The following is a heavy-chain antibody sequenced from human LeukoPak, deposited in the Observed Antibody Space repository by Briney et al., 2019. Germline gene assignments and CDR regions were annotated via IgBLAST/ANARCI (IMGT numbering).Heavy chain of an antibody. CDR1: GFTFDDYA. D-gene: IGHD6-19*01. Sequence: GGSLRLSCAASGFTFDDYAMHWVRQAPGKGLEWVSLISWDGGSTYYADSVKGRFTICRDNSKNSLYLQMNSLRAEDTALYYCAKGGSTSLSSGWTGVDYWGQGTLVTVSS. CDR2: ISWDGGST. J-gene: IGHJ4*02. V-gene: IGHV3-43D*03. CDR3: AKGGSTSLSSGWTGVDY.